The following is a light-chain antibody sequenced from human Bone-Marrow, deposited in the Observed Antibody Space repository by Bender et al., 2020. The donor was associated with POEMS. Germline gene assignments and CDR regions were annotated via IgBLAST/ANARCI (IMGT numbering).Light chain of an antibody. J-gene: IGLJ3*02. CDR2: EVT. CDR1: SLDIGSYDL. Sequence: QSALTQPASVSGSPGQSITISCTGTSLDIGSYDLVSWYQQHPGKAPKLLISEVTKRPSGVSNRFSASKSGSTASLTISGLQAEDEADYYCCSYAGSSTWLFGGGTRLTVL. V-gene: IGLV2-23*02. CDR3: CSYAGSSTWL.